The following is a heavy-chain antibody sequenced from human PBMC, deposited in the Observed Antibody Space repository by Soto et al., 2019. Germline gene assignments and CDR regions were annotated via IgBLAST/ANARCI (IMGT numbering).Heavy chain of an antibody. CDR1: GGSISSGGYY. V-gene: IGHV4-31*03. CDR2: IYYSGST. CDR3: ARVTATVTTWYYCDY. Sequence: SETLSLTCTVSGGSISSGGYYWSWIRQHPGKGLEWIGYIYYSGSTYYNPSLKSRVTISVDTSKNQFSLKLSSVTAADTAVYYCARVTATVTTWYYCDYWGQGTLVTVPS. J-gene: IGHJ4*02. D-gene: IGHD4-17*01.